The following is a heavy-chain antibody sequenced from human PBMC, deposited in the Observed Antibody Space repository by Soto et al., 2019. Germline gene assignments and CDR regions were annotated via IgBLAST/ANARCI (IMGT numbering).Heavy chain of an antibody. CDR1: AGTFNSYA. V-gene: IGHV1-69*13. D-gene: IGHD3-10*01. CDR3: VRGKGVTMVRGLFDY. J-gene: IGHJ4*02. CDR2: IMPTFGTT. Sequence: SAVKVSCKPSAGTFNSYAISWVRQAPGQGLEWMGQIMPTFGTTNNAQKFQGRITITAEESTTTAYMELTGLRSDDTAVYYCVRGKGVTMVRGLFDYWGQGILVTAYS.